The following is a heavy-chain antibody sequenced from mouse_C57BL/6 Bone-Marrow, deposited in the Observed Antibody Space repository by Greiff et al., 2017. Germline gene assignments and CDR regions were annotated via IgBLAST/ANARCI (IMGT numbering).Heavy chain of an antibody. CDR1: GYTFTGYW. D-gene: IGHD2-3*01. CDR2: VLPGSGST. V-gene: IGHV1-9*01. CDR3: ARGWLLPWFAY. J-gene: IGHJ3*01. Sequence: VQGVESGAELMKPGASVKLSCKATGYTFTGYWIEWVKQRPGHGLEWIGEVLPGSGSTNYNEKLKGKATFTADTSSNKAYMQLSSLTTEDSAIYYCARGWLLPWFAYWGQGTLVTVSA.